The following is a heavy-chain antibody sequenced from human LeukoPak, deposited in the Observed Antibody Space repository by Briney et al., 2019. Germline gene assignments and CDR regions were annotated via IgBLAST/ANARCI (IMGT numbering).Heavy chain of an antibody. CDR1: GFTFSSYA. V-gene: IGHV3-30-3*01. CDR2: ISYDGSNK. CDR3: ARDGVGATPFTPV. J-gene: IGHJ6*02. D-gene: IGHD1-26*01. Sequence: GRXXXLXCAASGFTFSSYAMHWXXXXPXXXXXXVAVISYDGSNKYYADSVKGRFTISRDNSKNTLYLQMNSLRAEDTAVYYCARDGVGATPFTPVWGQGTTVTVSS.